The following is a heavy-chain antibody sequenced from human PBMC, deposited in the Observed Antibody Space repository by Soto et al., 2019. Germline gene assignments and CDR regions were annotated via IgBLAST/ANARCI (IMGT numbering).Heavy chain of an antibody. D-gene: IGHD5-12*01. CDR3: ARHLSGYDRGYYYMDV. V-gene: IGHV5-51*01. J-gene: IGHJ6*03. CDR1: GYSFTSYW. Sequence: GESLKISCKGSGYSFTSYWIGWVRQMPGKGLEWMGIIYPGDSDTRYSPSFQGQVTISADKSISTAYLQWSSLKASDTAMYYCARHLSGYDRGYYYMDVWGKGTTVTVSS. CDR2: IYPGDSDT.